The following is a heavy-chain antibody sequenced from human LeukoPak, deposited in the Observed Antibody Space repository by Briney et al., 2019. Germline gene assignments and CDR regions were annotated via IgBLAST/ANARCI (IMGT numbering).Heavy chain of an antibody. CDR2: IHHSGST. D-gene: IGHD2-21*02. V-gene: IGHV4-34*01. Sequence: SETLSLTCAVSGGSFSGYYWTWIRQPPGKRLEWIGEIHHSGSTNYIPSLKSRVTISVDTSKNQFSLRLTSVTAADTAVYYCARGDSEEGWLDPWGQGTLVTASS. J-gene: IGHJ5*02. CDR3: ARGDSEEGWLDP. CDR1: GGSFSGYY.